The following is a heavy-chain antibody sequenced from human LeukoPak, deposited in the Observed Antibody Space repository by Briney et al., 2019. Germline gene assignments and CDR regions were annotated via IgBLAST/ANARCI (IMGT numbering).Heavy chain of an antibody. V-gene: IGHV4-39*07. CDR3: ARTRGAHDY. Sequence: SETLSLTCTVSGGSISSSSYYWGWIRQPPGKGLEWIGSIYYSGTTYYNPSLKIRVTISVDTSKNQFSLKLSSVTAADTAVYYCARTRGAHDYWGQGTLVTVSS. CDR1: GGSISSSSYY. J-gene: IGHJ4*02. CDR2: IYYSGTT. D-gene: IGHD1-26*01.